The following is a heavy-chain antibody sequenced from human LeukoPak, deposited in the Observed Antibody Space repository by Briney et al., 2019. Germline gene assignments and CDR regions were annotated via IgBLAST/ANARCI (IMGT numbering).Heavy chain of an antibody. CDR1: GFTFSSYG. CDR3: AKDQSGSSSYFDY. Sequence: QPGRSLRLSCAASGFTFSSYGMHWVRQAPGKGLEWVAVIWYDGSNKYYADSVKGRFTISRDNSKNTLYLQMNSLRAEDTAVYYCAKDQSGSSSYFDYWGQGTLVTVSS. CDR2: IWYDGSNK. D-gene: IGHD1-26*01. J-gene: IGHJ4*02. V-gene: IGHV3-33*06.